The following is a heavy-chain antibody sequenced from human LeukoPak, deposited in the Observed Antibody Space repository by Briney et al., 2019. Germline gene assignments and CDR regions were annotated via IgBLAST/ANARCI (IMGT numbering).Heavy chain of an antibody. D-gene: IGHD3-22*01. CDR3: TRRLVTYYYDSSGSLDAFDI. V-gene: IGHV3-74*01. CDR2: ITSDGSSK. J-gene: IGHJ3*02. CDR1: GFTFSSHW. Sequence: PGGSLRLSCAASGFTFSSHWMHWVRQAPGKGLVWVSRITSDGSSKNYAGSVKGRFTISRDNAKNTLYLQMNSLRAEDTAVYYCTRRLVTYYYDSSGSLDAFDIWGQGTVVTVSS.